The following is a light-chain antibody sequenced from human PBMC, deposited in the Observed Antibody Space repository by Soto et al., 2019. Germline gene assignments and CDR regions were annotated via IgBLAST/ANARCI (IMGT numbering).Light chain of an antibody. V-gene: IGKV1-39*01. J-gene: IGKJ1*01. Sequence: DIQMTQSPSSLSASVGDRVTITCQASQTISSYLNWYQQKPGTAPKLLIYAASSLQSGVPSRFSGSGSGTDFSLTISSLQPEDFATYYCQQSYSSSWTFGQGTKVDI. CDR2: AAS. CDR3: QQSYSSSWT. CDR1: QTISSY.